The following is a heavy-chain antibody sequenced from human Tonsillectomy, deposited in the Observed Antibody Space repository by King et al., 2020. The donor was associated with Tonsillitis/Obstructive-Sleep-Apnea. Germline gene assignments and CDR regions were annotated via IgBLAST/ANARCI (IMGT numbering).Heavy chain of an antibody. J-gene: IGHJ4*02. CDR2: INPSDGFT. V-gene: IGHV1-46*01. Sequence: QLVQSGAEVKTPGASVKVSCKASGYTFTRYYIHWVRQARGQGLEWMGIINPSDGFTTYAQKFQGRVTMTTDTSASTVYLQLSSLRSEDTAVYYCARDDVVGRYIDSGGRGPLVTVSS. D-gene: IGHD1-14*01. CDR3: ARDDVVGRYIDS. CDR1: GYTFTRYY.